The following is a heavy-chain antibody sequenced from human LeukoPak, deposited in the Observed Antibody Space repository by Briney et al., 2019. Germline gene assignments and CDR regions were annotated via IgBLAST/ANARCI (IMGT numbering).Heavy chain of an antibody. CDR1: GGTFSSYA. D-gene: IGHD2-8*01. J-gene: IGHJ6*03. Sequence: ASVKVSCKASGGTFSSYAISWVRQAPGQGLEWMGGIIPIFGTANYAQKFQGRVTITADESTSTAYMELRSLRSEDTAVYYCARARRDCTNGVCPFYYYMDVWGKGTTVTVSS. CDR2: IIPIFGTA. CDR3: ARARRDCTNGVCPFYYYMDV. V-gene: IGHV1-69*13.